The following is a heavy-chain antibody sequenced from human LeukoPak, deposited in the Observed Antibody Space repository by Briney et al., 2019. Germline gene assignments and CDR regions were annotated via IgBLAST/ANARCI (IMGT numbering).Heavy chain of an antibody. CDR2: INSYGSIT. CDR3: ARGNYFVY. V-gene: IGHV3-74*01. CDR1: GFTFVTYW. Sequence: GGSLRLSCAASGFTFVTYWMHWVRQAPGKGLVWVSHINSYGSITTYADSVKGRFTISRDNAKNTLYLQMNSLRAEDTAVYYCARGNYFVYWGQGTLVTVSS. J-gene: IGHJ4*02.